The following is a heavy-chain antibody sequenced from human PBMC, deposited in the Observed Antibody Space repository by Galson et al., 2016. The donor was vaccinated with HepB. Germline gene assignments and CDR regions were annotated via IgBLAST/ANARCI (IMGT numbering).Heavy chain of an antibody. CDR1: GFTFRNCA. V-gene: IGHV3-23*01. CDR2: ISGSGGST. J-gene: IGHJ5*02. Sequence: SLRLSCATSGFTFRNCAMSWVRQAPGKGLEWVSAISGSGGSTYYADSMKGRFTISRDHSNNTVSLQMNSLRADDTAVYYCAKRPSGTRVYGGFDLWGQGTLVTVSS. CDR3: AKRPSGTRVYGGFDL. D-gene: IGHD1-26*01.